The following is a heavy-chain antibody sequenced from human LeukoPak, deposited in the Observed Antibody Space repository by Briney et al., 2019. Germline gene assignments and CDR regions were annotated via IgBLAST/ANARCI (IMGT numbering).Heavy chain of an antibody. CDR3: ARGRGITTIFGVVISGMDV. J-gene: IGHJ6*03. V-gene: IGHV4-4*02. CDR2: IYHSGST. Sequence: SGTLSLTCAVSGGSISSSNWWSWIRQPPGKGLEWIGEIYHSGSTNYNPSLKSRVTISVDKSKNQFSLKLNSVTAADTAVYYWARGRGITTIFGVVISGMDVWGKGATVTVSS. D-gene: IGHD3-3*01. CDR1: GGSISSSNW.